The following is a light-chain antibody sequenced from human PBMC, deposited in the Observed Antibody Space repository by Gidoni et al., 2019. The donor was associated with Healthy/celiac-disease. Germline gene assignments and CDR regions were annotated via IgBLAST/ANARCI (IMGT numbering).Light chain of an antibody. V-gene: IGKV1-39*01. J-gene: IGKJ4*01. CDR3: QQSYSTPLLT. CDR1: QSISSY. Sequence: DIHMTQSPSSLSASVGDRVTITCRASQSISSYLIWYQQKPGNAPKLLPYAASSLQSGVPARFSGSGSGTEFTLTISSLQPEDFATYYCQQSYSTPLLTFXGXTKVEIK. CDR2: AAS.